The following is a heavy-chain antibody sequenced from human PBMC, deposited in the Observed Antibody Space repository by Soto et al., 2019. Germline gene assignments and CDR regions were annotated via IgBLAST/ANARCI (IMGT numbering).Heavy chain of an antibody. V-gene: IGHV5-51*01. CDR2: IYPGDSDT. Sequence: GESLKISCKGSGYSFTSYWIGWVRQMPGKGLEWMGIIYPGDSDTRYSPSFQGQVTFTADKSISTAYLQWSSLKASDTDMYYCARSLTFNYDILTGHYYYYGMDVWGQGTTVTVSS. CDR3: ARSLTFNYDILTGHYYYYGMDV. J-gene: IGHJ6*02. D-gene: IGHD3-9*01. CDR1: GYSFTSYW.